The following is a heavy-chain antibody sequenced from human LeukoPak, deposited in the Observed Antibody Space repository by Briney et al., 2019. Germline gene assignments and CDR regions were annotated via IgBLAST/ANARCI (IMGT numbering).Heavy chain of an antibody. CDR2: ISSSSGTI. Sequence: GGSLRLSCAASGFTFCSYNLNWVRQAPGRGLEWVSYISSSSGTIFYADSVKGRFTVSRDNAKNSLYLQMNSLRAEDTAVYYCARGGDPDYWGQGTLVTVSS. V-gene: IGHV3-48*04. D-gene: IGHD2-21*02. CDR1: GFTFCSYN. CDR3: ARGGDPDY. J-gene: IGHJ4*02.